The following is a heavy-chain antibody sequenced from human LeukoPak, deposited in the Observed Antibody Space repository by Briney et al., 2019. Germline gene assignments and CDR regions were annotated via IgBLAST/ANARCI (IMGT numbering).Heavy chain of an antibody. Sequence: SETLSLTCAVYGGSFSGYYWSWIRQPPGKGLEWIGEINHSGSTNYNPSLKSRVTISVDTSKNQFSLKLSSVTAADTAVYYCARVRYQPLLADYWGQGTLVTVSS. CDR2: INHSGST. D-gene: IGHD2-2*01. J-gene: IGHJ4*02. V-gene: IGHV4-34*01. CDR1: GGSFSGYY. CDR3: ARVRYQPLLADY.